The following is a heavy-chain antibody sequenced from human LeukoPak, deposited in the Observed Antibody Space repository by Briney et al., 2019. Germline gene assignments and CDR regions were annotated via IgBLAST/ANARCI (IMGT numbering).Heavy chain of an antibody. V-gene: IGHV7-4-1*02. J-gene: IGHJ4*02. CDR2: INPNTGNP. CDR1: GYTFTSYA. Sequence: ASVKVSCKASGYTFTSYAMNWVRQAPGQGLEWMGWINPNTGNPTYAQGFTGRFVFSLDTSVSTAYLQISSLKAEDTAVYYCARAYQPLGELSLPDYWGQGTLVTVSS. CDR3: ARAYQPLGELSLPDY. D-gene: IGHD3-16*02.